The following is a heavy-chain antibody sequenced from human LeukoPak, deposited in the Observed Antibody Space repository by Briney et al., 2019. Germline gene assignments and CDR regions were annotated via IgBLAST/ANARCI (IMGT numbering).Heavy chain of an antibody. V-gene: IGHV4-59*08. Sequence: SETLSLTCTVSGGSISNYYWSRIRQPPGKGLEWIGYIYYSGSTTYNPSLKSRVTISVDTSKNQFSLKLNSVTAADTAVYYCARRAGYYYGMDVWGQGTTVTVSS. CDR3: ARRAGYYYGMDV. CDR1: GGSISNYY. J-gene: IGHJ6*02. CDR2: IYYSGST.